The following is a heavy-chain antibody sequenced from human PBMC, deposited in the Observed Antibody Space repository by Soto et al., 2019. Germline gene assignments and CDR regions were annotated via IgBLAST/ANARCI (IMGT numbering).Heavy chain of an antibody. CDR2: IYYSGST. J-gene: IGHJ6*02. Sequence: SETLSLTCTVSGGSISSYYWSWIRQPPGKGLEWIGYIYYSGSTNYNPSLKSRVTISVDTSKNQFSLKLSSVTAADTAVYYCAREVVLRFLEWPFPDVWGQGTTVTVYS. V-gene: IGHV4-59*01. D-gene: IGHD3-3*01. CDR1: GGSISSYY. CDR3: AREVVLRFLEWPFPDV.